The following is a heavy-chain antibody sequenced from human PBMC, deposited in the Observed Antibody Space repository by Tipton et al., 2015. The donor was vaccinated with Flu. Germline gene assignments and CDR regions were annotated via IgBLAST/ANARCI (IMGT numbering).Heavy chain of an antibody. CDR3: ARQPPTPRYSNFQYFFDY. D-gene: IGHD4-11*01. CDR1: GGSISSNY. Sequence: TLSLTCIVSGGSISSNYWSWIRQSPGRGLEWIGYIYYSGSPKYNPSLMSRVTISMDTSKNQFSLKLTSVTAADTAVYYCARQPPTPRYSNFQYFFDYWGQGTLVTVSS. J-gene: IGHJ4*02. CDR2: IYYSGSP. V-gene: IGHV4-59*08.